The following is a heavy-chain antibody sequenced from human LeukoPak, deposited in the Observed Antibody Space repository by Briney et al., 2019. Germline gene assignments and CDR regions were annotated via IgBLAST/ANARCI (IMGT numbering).Heavy chain of an antibody. CDR2: ISWNSGSI. CDR3: ARGFGAAAIGWDY. V-gene: IGHV3-9*01. J-gene: IGHJ4*02. CDR1: GFTFDDYA. Sequence: GGSLRLSCAASGFTFDDYAMHWVRQAPGKGLEWVSGISWNSGSIGYADSVKGRFTISRDNAKNSLYLQMNSLRAEDTAVYYCARGFGAAAIGWDYWGQGTLVTVSS. D-gene: IGHD6-13*01.